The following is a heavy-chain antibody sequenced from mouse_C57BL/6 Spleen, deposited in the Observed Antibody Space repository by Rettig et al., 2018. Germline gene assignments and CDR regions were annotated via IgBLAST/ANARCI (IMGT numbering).Heavy chain of an antibody. CDR2: IDPSDSYT. CDR1: GYTFTSYW. CDR3: ARREVYAMDY. J-gene: IGHJ4*01. Sequence: QVQLQQPGAELVMPGASVKLSCKASGYTFTSYWMHWVKQRPGQGLEWIGEIDPSDSYTNYNQKFKGKSTLTVDKSSSTAYMQLSSLTSEDSAVYYCARREVYAMDYWGQGTSVTVSS. V-gene: IGHV1-69*01.